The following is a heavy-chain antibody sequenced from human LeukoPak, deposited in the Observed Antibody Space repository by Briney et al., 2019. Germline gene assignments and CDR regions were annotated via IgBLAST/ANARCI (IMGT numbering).Heavy chain of an antibody. Sequence: SVMVSCKASGGTFSSYAISWVRQAPGQGLEWMGGIIPIFGTANYAQKFQGRVTITADESTSTAYMELSSLRSEDTAVYYCARDLIVPAAMVVYYYGMDVWGQGTTVTVSS. V-gene: IGHV1-69*01. J-gene: IGHJ6*02. CDR1: GGTFSSYA. CDR3: ARDLIVPAAMVVYYYGMDV. D-gene: IGHD2-2*01. CDR2: IIPIFGTA.